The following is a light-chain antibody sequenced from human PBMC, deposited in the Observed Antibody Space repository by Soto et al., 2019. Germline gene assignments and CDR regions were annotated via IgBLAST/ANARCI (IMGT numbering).Light chain of an antibody. CDR2: DAS. V-gene: IGKV1-5*01. J-gene: IGKJ1*01. CDR1: QTISTW. CDR3: QQYTNTNNPWM. Sequence: DIQVTHSPSTLSASVGDRVTITCRASQTISTWMAWYQQKPGKAPKLLIYDASTLESGVPSRFSGSGSGTEFTLIISGLQPDDYATYYCQQYTNTNNPWMFGQGTKVDIK.